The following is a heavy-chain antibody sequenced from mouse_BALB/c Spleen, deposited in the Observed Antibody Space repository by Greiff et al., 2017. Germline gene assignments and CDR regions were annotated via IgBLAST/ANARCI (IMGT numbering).Heavy chain of an antibody. D-gene: IGHD6-1*01. CDR3: SMCSLYYFDY. J-gene: IGHJ2*01. V-gene: IGHV1S81*02. Sequence: QVQLQQPGAELVKPGASVKLSCKASGYTFTSYWMHWVKQRPGQGLEWIGEINTSKGRTNYNEKFKSKATLTVDKSSNTTYMQLSSLTSEDSAVYYCSMCSLYYFDYWGQGTTLTVSS. CDR1: GYTFTSYW. CDR2: INTSKGRT.